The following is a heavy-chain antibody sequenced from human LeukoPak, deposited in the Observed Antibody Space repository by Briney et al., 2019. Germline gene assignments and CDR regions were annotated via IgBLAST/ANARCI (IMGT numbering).Heavy chain of an antibody. J-gene: IGHJ4*02. D-gene: IGHD6-19*01. CDR1: GGSISSYY. V-gene: IGHV4-4*07. CDR3: ARSWLV. Sequence: SETLSLTYTVSGGSISSYYWSWIRQPAGKGLEWLGRINTRGSTNYIPSLKSRITLSVDTSKNQFSLKLGSVTAADTAVYYCARSWLVWGQGTLVTVSS. CDR2: INTRGST.